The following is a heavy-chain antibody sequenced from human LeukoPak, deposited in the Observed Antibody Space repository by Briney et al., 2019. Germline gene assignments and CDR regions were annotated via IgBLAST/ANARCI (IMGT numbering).Heavy chain of an antibody. V-gene: IGHV4-39*07. CDR2: IYYSGST. CDR3: ARDKIGRRDGCFDY. Sequence: SETLSLTCTVSGGSISSSSYYWGWIRQPPGKGLEWIGSIYYSGSTYYNPSLKSRVTISVDTSKNQFSLKLSSVTAADTAVYYCARDKIGRRDGCFDYWGQGTLVTVSS. CDR1: GGSISSSSYY. J-gene: IGHJ4*02. D-gene: IGHD1-26*01.